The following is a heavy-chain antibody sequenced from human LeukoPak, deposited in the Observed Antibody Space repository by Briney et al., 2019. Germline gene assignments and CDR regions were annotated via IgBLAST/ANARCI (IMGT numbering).Heavy chain of an antibody. V-gene: IGHV4-59*01. Sequence: SETLSLTCTVSGGSISSYYWSWIRQPPGKGLEWIGYIYYSGSTNYNPSLKSRVTISVDTSKNQFPLKLSSVTAADTAVYYCARDVAPIYWGQGTLVTVSS. CDR3: ARDVAPIY. CDR1: GGSISSYY. CDR2: IYYSGST. J-gene: IGHJ4*02.